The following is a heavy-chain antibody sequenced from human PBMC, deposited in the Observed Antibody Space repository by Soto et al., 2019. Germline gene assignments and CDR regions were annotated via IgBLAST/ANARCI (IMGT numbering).Heavy chain of an antibody. CDR2: IYFNGRT. Sequence: SETLSLTCTVSGGSINNGNYYWSWVRQHPGKGLEYIGYIYFNGRTYYNPPLDSPVSISLDTSKNQFSLRLSSVTAADTAVYYCVRESPGLAGPAGRIDHWGQGTLVTVSS. J-gene: IGHJ4*02. D-gene: IGHD1-26*01. CDR3: VRESPGLAGPAGRIDH. CDR1: GGSINNGNYY. V-gene: IGHV4-30-4*01.